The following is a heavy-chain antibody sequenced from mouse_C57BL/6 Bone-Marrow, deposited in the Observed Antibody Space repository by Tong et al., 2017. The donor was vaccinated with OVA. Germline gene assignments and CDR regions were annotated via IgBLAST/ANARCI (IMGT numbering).Heavy chain of an antibody. V-gene: IGHV2-6-7*01. CDR1: GFSLTGYG. Sequence: VQLQESGPGLVAPSQSLSITCTVSGFSLTGYGVNWVRQPPGKGLEWLGMIWGDGSTDYNSALKSRLSISKDNSKSKVFLKMNSRQTDDTARYYCARDERLLRLRGDRGQGTTLTVSS. CDR2: IWGDGST. CDR3: ARDERLLRLRGD. D-gene: IGHD1-2*01. J-gene: IGHJ2*01.